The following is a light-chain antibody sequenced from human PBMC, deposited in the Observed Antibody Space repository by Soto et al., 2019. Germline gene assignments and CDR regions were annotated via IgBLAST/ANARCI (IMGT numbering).Light chain of an antibody. CDR3: QQSHSTPYT. Sequence: EVVLTQSPGTLSLSPGERATLSCRASETVTSDYLAWYQQKPGQAPRLLFYGASRRAAGIPDRFSGSGSGTDFTLIISSLQPEDLATYYCQQSHSTPYTFGQGTKLEI. CDR1: ETVTSDY. V-gene: IGKV3-20*01. J-gene: IGKJ2*01. CDR2: GAS.